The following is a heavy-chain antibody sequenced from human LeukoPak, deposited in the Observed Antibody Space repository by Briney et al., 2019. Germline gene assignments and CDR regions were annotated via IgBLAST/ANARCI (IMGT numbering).Heavy chain of an antibody. D-gene: IGHD3-16*01. CDR2: ISYDGSNK. CDR1: GFTFSSYG. V-gene: IGHV3-30*18. CDR3: AKTYMDYGMDV. Sequence: GSLRLSCAASGFTFSSYGMHWVRQAPGKGLEWVAVISYDGSNKYYADSVKGRFTISRDNSKNTLYLQMNSLRAEDTAVYYCAKTYMDYGMDVWGQGTTVTVSS. J-gene: IGHJ6*02.